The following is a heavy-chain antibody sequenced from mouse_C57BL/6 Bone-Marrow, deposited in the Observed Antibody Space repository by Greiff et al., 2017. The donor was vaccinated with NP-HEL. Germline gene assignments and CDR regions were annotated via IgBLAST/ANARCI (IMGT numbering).Heavy chain of an antibody. V-gene: IGHV1-82*01. CDR3: ARGGGLTGAWFAY. Sequence: VQLQQSGPELVKPGASVKISCKASGYAFSSSWMNWVKQRPGKGLEWIGRIYPGDGVTNYNGKFKGKATLTADKSSSTAYMQLSSLTSEDSAVYFCARGGGLTGAWFAYWGQGTLVTVSA. J-gene: IGHJ3*01. CDR1: GYAFSSSW. D-gene: IGHD4-1*01. CDR2: IYPGDGVT.